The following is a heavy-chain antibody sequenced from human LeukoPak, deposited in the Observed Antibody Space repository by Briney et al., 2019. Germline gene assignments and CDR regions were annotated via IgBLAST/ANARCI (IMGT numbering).Heavy chain of an antibody. V-gene: IGHV1-46*01. CDR2: INPNGGST. D-gene: IGHD4-17*01. CDR1: GYTFTTYY. CDR3: ARGPAVTTPPQFSYFDY. J-gene: IGHJ4*02. Sequence: GASVKVSCKASGYTFTTYYMHWVRQAPGQGLEWMGIINPNGGSTTYAQKFQGRVTITRDTSTSTIYMELSSLRSEDTAVYYCARGPAVTTPPQFSYFDYWGQGTLVTVSS.